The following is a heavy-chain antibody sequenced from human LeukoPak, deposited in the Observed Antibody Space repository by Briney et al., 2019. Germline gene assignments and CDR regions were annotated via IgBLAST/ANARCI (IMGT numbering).Heavy chain of an antibody. D-gene: IGHD3-10*01. CDR2: ISYDGSNK. V-gene: IGHV3-30*03. CDR3: GRFGSDDPFDY. CDR1: GFTFSSYG. Sequence: GGSLRLSCAASGFTFSSYGMHWVRQAPGKGLEWVAVISYDGSNKYYADSVKGRFTISRDNAKNSLYLQMNSLRAEDTALYYCGRFGSDDPFDYWGQGTLVTVSS. J-gene: IGHJ4*02.